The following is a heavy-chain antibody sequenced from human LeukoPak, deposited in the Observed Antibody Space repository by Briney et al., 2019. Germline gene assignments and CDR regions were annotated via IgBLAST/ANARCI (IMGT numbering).Heavy chain of an antibody. J-gene: IGHJ4*02. Sequence: PGGSLRLSCAASGFTFSSYSMNWVRQAPGKGLEWVSSISSSSSYIYYADSVKGRFTISRDNAKNSLYLQMNCLRAEDTAVYYCARDHKFYSSGYYGYWGQGTLVTVSS. V-gene: IGHV3-21*01. CDR1: GFTFSSYS. D-gene: IGHD3-22*01. CDR2: ISSSSSYI. CDR3: ARDHKFYSSGYYGY.